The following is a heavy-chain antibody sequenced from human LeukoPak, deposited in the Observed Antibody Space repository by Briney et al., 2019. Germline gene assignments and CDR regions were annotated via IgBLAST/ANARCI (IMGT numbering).Heavy chain of an antibody. J-gene: IGHJ3*02. CDR1: GFTFSDYY. D-gene: IGHD6-6*01. CDR2: ISGGSSYT. CDR3: ARDPYSSFFGAFDI. V-gene: IGHV3-11*06. Sequence: PGGSLRLSCAASGFTFSDYYMTWIRQAPGKGLEWVSYISGGSSYTNYADSVKGRFTISRDNAKNSLYLQMNSLRAEDTALYYCARDPYSSFFGAFDIWGQGTMVTVSS.